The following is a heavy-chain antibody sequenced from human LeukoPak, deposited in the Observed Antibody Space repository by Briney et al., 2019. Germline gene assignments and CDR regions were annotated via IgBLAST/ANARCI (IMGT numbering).Heavy chain of an antibody. V-gene: IGHV4-4*02. CDR1: GGSLRCSNW. CDR3: ARRSGSGTVPSGSFDP. D-gene: IGHD3-10*01. Sequence: SESLSLTCAVFGGSLRCSNWWCWVRQPPGWGLEWIGEFYHSGSTNYNPPLKSRDNLSVVKSNNLVSLKLTSVTAADTAVYYCARRSGSGTVPSGSFDPWGQGPPTTVSA. J-gene: IGHJ5*02. CDR2: FYHSGST.